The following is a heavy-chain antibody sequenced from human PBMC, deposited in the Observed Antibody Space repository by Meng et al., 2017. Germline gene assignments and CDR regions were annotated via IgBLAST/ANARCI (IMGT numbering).Heavy chain of an antibody. D-gene: IGHD6-6*01. Sequence: LSLTCAASGFTFSSYGMHWVRQAPGKGLEWVAVIWYDGSNKYYADSVKGRFTISRDNSKNTLYLQMNSLRAEDTAVYYCARDPAARSYYYYGMDVWGQGTTVTVSS. CDR3: ARDPAARSYYYYGMDV. CDR1: GFTFSSYG. J-gene: IGHJ6*02. CDR2: IWYDGSNK. V-gene: IGHV3-33*01.